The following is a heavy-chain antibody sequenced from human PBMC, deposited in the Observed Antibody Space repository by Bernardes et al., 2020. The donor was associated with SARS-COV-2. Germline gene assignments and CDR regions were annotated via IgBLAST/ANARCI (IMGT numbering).Heavy chain of an antibody. CDR1: GGSISSSSYY. CDR3: ARIAGRGILFDYYYYGMDV. J-gene: IGHJ6*02. Sequence: SETLSLTCTVSGGSISSSSYYWGWIRQPPGKGLEWIGSIYYSGSTYYNPSLKSRVTISVDTSKNQFSLKLSSVTAADTAVYYCARIAGRGILFDYYYYGMDVWGQGTTVTVSS. V-gene: IGHV4-39*01. CDR2: IYYSGST. D-gene: IGHD3-10*01.